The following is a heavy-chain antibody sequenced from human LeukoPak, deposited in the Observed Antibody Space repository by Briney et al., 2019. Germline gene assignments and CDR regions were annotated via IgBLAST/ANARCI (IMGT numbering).Heavy chain of an antibody. D-gene: IGHD1-1*01. CDR3: AKDVQLSGY. J-gene: IGHJ4*02. CDR1: GFTFSNYA. Sequence: GGSLRLSCAASGFTFSNYAMSWVRQAPGKGLEWVSAITGSGGNTYYADSVKGRFTISRGNSKNTLYLHINSLRAEDTAVYYCAKDVQLSGYWGQGTLVTVSS. CDR2: ITGSGGNT. V-gene: IGHV3-23*01.